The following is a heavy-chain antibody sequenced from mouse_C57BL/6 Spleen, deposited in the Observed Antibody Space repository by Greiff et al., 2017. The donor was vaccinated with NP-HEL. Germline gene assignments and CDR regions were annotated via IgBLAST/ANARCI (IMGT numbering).Heavy chain of an antibody. CDR2: IYPGDGDT. CDR1: GYAFSSSW. D-gene: IGHD2-2*01. V-gene: IGHV1-82*01. CDR3: TTNGYETDY. J-gene: IGHJ2*01. Sequence: VQLQQSGPELVKPGASVKISCKASGYAFSSSWMNWVKQRPGKGLEWIGRIYPGDGDTNYNGKFKGKATLTADKSSSTAYMQLSSLTSEDTAVYYCTTNGYETDYWGQGTTLTVSS.